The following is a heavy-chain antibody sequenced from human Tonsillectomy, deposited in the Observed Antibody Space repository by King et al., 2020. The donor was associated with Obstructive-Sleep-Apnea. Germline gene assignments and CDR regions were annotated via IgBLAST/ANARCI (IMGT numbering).Heavy chain of an antibody. CDR3: ARIRVGAIFDY. J-gene: IGHJ4*02. CDR2: IDWDDDI. Sequence: VTLKESGPALVKPTQTLTLTCTFSGFSLSTPGMCVNWIRQPPGKALEWLARIDWDDDIYYTTSLKTRLTISKDTSKNQVVLTMTNMDPVDTATYYCARIRVGAIFDYWGQGTLVTVSS. CDR1: GFSLSTPGMC. V-gene: IGHV2-70*11. D-gene: IGHD1-26*01.